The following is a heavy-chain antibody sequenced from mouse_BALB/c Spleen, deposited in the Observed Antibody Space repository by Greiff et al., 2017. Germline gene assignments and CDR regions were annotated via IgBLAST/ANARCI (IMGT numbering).Heavy chain of an antibody. CDR2: ISSGSSTI. V-gene: IGHV5-17*02. J-gene: IGHJ2*01. Sequence: EVQRVESGGGLVQPGGSRKLSCAASGFTFSSFGMHWVRQAPEKGLEWVAYISSGSSTIYYADTVKGRFTISRDNPKNTLFLQMTSLRSEDTAMYYCARSHYGNYVFDYWGQGTTLTVSS. CDR1: GFTFSSFG. CDR3: ARSHYGNYVFDY. D-gene: IGHD2-1*01.